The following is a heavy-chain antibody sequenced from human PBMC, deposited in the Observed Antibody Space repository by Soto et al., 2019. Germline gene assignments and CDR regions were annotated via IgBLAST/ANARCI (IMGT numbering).Heavy chain of an antibody. V-gene: IGHV3-20*04. CDR2: INWNGGST. D-gene: IGHD5-12*01. CDR1: GFTFDDYG. CDR3: ARTDSGYDYVQAGFDY. Sequence: ESGGGVVRPGGSLRLSCAASGFTFDDYGMSWVRQAPGKGLEWVSGINWNGGSTGYADSVKGRFTISRDNAKNSLYLQMNSLRAEDTALYYCARTDSGYDYVQAGFDYWGQGTLVTVSS. J-gene: IGHJ4*02.